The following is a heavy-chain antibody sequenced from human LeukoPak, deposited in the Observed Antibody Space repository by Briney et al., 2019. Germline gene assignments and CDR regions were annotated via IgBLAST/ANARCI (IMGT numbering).Heavy chain of an antibody. CDR2: IYHSGST. CDR3: ARAGDCSSTSCYYYYYMDV. J-gene: IGHJ6*03. Sequence: SETLSLTCAVSGGSISSSNWWSWVRQPPGKGLEWIGEIYHSGSTNYNPSLKSRVTISVDKSKNQFSLKLSSVTAADTAVYYCARAGDCSSTSCYYYYYMDVWGKGTTVTVSS. D-gene: IGHD2-2*01. V-gene: IGHV4-4*02. CDR1: GGSISSSNW.